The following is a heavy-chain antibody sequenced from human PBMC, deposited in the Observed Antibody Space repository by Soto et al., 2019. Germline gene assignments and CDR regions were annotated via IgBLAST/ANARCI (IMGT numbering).Heavy chain of an antibody. V-gene: IGHV4-61*01. CDR1: GGSCKSGSYS. CDR2: VYHTGRT. J-gene: IGHJ4*02. D-gene: IGHD3-3*01. CDR3: ARDFAYFDS. Sequence: SETLSLTCTVSGGSCKSGSYSWSWIRQPPGKGLEWIGYVYHTGRTSYNPSLKSRVSISMDTSKNQFSLNPDSVTAADTAVYFCARDFAYFDSWGQGTLVTVSS.